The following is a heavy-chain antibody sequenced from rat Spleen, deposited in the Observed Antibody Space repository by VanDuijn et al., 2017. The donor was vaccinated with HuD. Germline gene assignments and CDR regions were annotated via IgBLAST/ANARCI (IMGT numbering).Heavy chain of an antibody. Sequence: EVQLVESGGGLVQPGRSLKLSCAASGFTFSNYGMHWIRQAPKKGLEWIAMIYYDSTKMYYADTVKGRFTISRDNSKNTLYLEMNNLRSEDTAIYYCATRNLFDNFDYWGQGVMVTVSS. CDR2: IYYDSTKM. CDR1: GFTFSNYG. V-gene: IGHV5-54*01. CDR3: ATRNLFDNFDY. J-gene: IGHJ2*01.